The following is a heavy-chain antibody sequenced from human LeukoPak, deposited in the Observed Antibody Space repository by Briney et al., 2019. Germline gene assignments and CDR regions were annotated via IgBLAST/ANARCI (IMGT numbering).Heavy chain of an antibody. V-gene: IGHV1-24*01. J-gene: IGHJ6*03. Sequence: ASVKVSCKVSGYTLTELSMDWVRQAPGKGLEWMGGFDPEDGETIYAQKFQGRVTMTEDTSTDTAYMELSSLRSEDTAVYYCATGSLSSIADSRAYYMDVWGKGTTVTVSS. CDR2: FDPEDGET. CDR3: ATGSLSSIADSRAYYMDV. CDR1: GYTLTELS. D-gene: IGHD6-6*01.